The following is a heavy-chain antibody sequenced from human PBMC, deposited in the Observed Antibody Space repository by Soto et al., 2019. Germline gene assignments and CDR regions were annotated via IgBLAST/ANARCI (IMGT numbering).Heavy chain of an antibody. V-gene: IGHV6-1*01. CDR2: TYYRSKWYN. CDR3: ARAVIFGVADPYGFDY. CDR1: GESVSSNSAS. D-gene: IGHD3-3*01. J-gene: IGHJ4*02. Sequence: PSQTLSLTCAISGESVSSNSASWNWIRQSPSRGLEWLGRTYYRSKWYNDYAVSVKSRITINPDTSKNQFSLQLNSVTPEDTAVYYCARAVIFGVADPYGFDYWGQGTLVTVSS.